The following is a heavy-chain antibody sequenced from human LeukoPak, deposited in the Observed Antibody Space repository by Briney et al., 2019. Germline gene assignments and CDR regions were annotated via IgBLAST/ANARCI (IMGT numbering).Heavy chain of an antibody. CDR1: GGSISSYY. CDR3: AREYNWKRDY. V-gene: IGHV4-59*01. D-gene: IGHD1-1*01. Sequence: SETLSLTCTVSGGSISSYYWSWIRQPPGKGLEWIGYIYYSGSTNYNPSLKSRVTISVDTSKNQFSLKLSSVTAADTGVYYCAREYNWKRDYWGQGTLVTVSS. J-gene: IGHJ4*02. CDR2: IYYSGST.